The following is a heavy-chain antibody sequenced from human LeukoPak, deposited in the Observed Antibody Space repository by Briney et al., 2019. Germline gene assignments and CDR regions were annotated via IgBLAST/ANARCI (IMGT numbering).Heavy chain of an antibody. J-gene: IGHJ6*02. Sequence: GESLKISCQGSGYSFTSYWIIWVRQMPGKDLEWMARIDPTDSYTNYSPSFQGHVTISADTSISTAYLQWSSLKASDTAMYYCARGPSGLDVWSQGTPVTVSS. CDR2: IDPTDSYT. V-gene: IGHV5-10-1*01. CDR1: GYSFTSYW. CDR3: ARGPSGLDV.